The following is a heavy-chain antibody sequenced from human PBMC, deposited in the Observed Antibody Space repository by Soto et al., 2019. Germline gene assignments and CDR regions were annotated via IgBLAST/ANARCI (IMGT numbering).Heavy chain of an antibody. V-gene: IGHV3-30*04. CDR1: GFTFSSFA. D-gene: IGHD2-21*02. CDR3: ARRLTTTVTAMGY. Sequence: PGGSLRLSCKGSGFTFSSFAIQWVRQAPGKGLEWVAAISDDGTNKYTEDSVKGRFTISRDNSRNTVYLQVNSLRIEDTAGYYCARRLTTTVTAMGYWGQGTPVTVSS. J-gene: IGHJ4*02. CDR2: ISDDGTNK.